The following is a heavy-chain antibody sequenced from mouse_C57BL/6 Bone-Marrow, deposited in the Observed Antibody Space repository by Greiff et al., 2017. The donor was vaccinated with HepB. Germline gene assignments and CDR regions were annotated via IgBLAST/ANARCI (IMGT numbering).Heavy chain of an antibody. Sequence: VQLQQSGAELVKPGASVKLSCKASGYTFTEYTIHWVQQRSGQGLEWIGWFYPGSGSIKYNEKFKDKATLTADKSSSTVYMELSRLTSEDSAVYFCARREDYYGSSYSAMDYWGQGTSVTVSS. CDR1: GYTFTEYT. V-gene: IGHV1-62-2*01. D-gene: IGHD1-1*01. CDR2: FYPGSGSI. CDR3: ARREDYYGSSYSAMDY. J-gene: IGHJ4*01.